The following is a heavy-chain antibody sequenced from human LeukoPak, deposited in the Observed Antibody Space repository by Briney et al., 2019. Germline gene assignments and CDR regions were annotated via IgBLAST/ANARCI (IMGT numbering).Heavy chain of an antibody. Sequence: GGSLRLSCAATGFTFRRYWMHWLGQAPGKGLVWVSRINSEGSRTFYADSVKGRFTISRDNAKNTLNLQMNSLRAEDTAVYYCARDHCSCANGQVAYDYWGQGTLVTVSS. D-gene: IGHD2-2*01. CDR3: ARDHCSCANGQVAYDY. J-gene: IGHJ4*02. CDR2: INSEGSRT. CDR1: GFTFRRYW. V-gene: IGHV3-74*01.